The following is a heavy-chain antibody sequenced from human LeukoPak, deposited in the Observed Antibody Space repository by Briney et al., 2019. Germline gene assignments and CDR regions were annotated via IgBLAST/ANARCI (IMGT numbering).Heavy chain of an antibody. Sequence: PGGSLRLSCAASGFTFSSYAMSWVRQAPGKGLEWVSAISGSGGSTYYADSVKGRFTISRDNSKNTLYLQMNSLRAEDTAVYYCAKENKYCSGGSCSITDNFDYWGQGTLVTVSS. V-gene: IGHV3-23*01. CDR2: ISGSGGST. D-gene: IGHD2-15*01. CDR3: AKENKYCSGGSCSITDNFDY. J-gene: IGHJ4*02. CDR1: GFTFSSYA.